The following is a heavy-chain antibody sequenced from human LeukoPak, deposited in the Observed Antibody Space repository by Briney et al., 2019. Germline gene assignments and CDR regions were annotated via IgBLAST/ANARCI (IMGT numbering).Heavy chain of an antibody. V-gene: IGHV3-21*01. CDR1: GFTFSTYT. Sequence: PGGSLRLSCAASGFTFSTYTMNWVRQAPGKGLEWVSSISSSSSYIQYAGSLKGRFTISRDNAENSLYLQLNSLRAEDTAVYYCARVAVAGTHFNRFDPWGQGTMVTVSS. D-gene: IGHD6-19*01. CDR3: ARVAVAGTHFNRFDP. J-gene: IGHJ5*02. CDR2: ISSSSSYI.